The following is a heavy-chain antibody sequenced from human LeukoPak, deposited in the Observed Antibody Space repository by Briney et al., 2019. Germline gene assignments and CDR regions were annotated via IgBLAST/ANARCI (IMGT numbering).Heavy chain of an antibody. J-gene: IGHJ4*02. Sequence: PGGSLRLSCAASGFTFSDYHMSWIRQAPGKGLEWVSYISSSGSTIYYADSVKGRFTISRDNAKNSLYLQMNSLRAEDTAVYYCARTYYDFWSGYYGSIDYWSQGTLVTVSS. CDR2: ISSSGSTI. V-gene: IGHV3-11*04. CDR1: GFTFSDYH. D-gene: IGHD3-3*01. CDR3: ARTYYDFWSGYYGSIDY.